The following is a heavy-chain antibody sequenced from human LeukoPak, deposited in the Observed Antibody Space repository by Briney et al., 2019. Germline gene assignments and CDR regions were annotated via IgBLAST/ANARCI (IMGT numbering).Heavy chain of an antibody. Sequence: PGGTLGLSCAASGFTFSSYGMSWVRQAPGKGLEWVSAISGSGGSTYYADSVKGRFTISRDNSKNTLYLQMNSLRAEDTAVYYCAKDGGHPDFDYWGQGTLVTVSS. CDR2: ISGSGGST. V-gene: IGHV3-23*01. CDR1: GFTFSSYG. CDR3: AKDGGHPDFDY. D-gene: IGHD3-16*01. J-gene: IGHJ4*02.